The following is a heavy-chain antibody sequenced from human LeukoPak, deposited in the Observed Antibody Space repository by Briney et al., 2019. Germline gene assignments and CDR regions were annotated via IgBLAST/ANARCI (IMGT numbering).Heavy chain of an antibody. CDR2: IYYSGST. Sequence: PSETLSLTCTVSGGSISSGGYYWSWIRQHPGKGLEWIGYIYYSGSTYYNPSLKSRVTISVDTSKNQFSLKLSSVTAADTAVYYCASVLGRGLANWFDPWGQGTLVTVSS. CDR1: GGSISSGGYY. CDR3: ASVLGRGLANWFDP. J-gene: IGHJ5*02. D-gene: IGHD2-8*01. V-gene: IGHV4-31*03.